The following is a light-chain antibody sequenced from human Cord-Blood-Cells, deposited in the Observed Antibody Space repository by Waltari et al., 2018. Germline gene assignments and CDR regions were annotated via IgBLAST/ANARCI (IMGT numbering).Light chain of an antibody. Sequence: EIQVTQSPSSLSASVGDRVTITCRASQSISSYLNWYQQKPGKAPKLLIYAASSLQSGVPSRFSGSGSGTDFTLTISSLQTEDFATYYCQQSYSTPYTFGQGTKLEIK. CDR3: QQSYSTPYT. CDR1: QSISSY. J-gene: IGKJ2*01. V-gene: IGKV1-39*01. CDR2: AAS.